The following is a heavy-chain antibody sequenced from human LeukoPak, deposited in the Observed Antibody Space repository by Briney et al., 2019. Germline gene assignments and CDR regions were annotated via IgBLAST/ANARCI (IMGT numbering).Heavy chain of an antibody. D-gene: IGHD6-19*01. CDR1: GFTFSSYA. CDR2: ISGSGGST. V-gene: IGHV3-23*01. CDR3: AEATRSVAGPFDY. J-gene: IGHJ4*02. Sequence: GGSPRLSCAASGFTFSSYAMSWVRQAPGKGLEWVSAISGSGGSTYYADSVKGRFTISRDNSKNTLYLQMNSLRAEDTAVYYCAEATRSVAGPFDYWGQGTLVTVSS.